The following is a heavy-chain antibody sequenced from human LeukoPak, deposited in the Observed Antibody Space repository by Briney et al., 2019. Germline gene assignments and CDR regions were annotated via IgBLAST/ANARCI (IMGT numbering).Heavy chain of an antibody. D-gene: IGHD1-26*01. CDR2: SGAYIGNT. Sequence: GASVKISSKASGYVFSSFGVCWVRQAPGQGLEWMGWSGAYIGNTNYAQKFQGRLTMTTDASMSIAYMELRSLRSDDTAVYYCARGVRGSQKLDYWGQGTLVTVSS. CDR3: ARGVRGSQKLDY. V-gene: IGHV1-18*01. CDR1: GYVFSSFG. J-gene: IGHJ4*02.